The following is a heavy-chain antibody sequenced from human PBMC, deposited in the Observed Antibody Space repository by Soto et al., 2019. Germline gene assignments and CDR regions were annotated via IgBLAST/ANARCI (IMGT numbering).Heavy chain of an antibody. CDR3: ARQATTSWSY. D-gene: IGHD2-2*01. J-gene: IGHJ4*02. Sequence: SETLSLTCAVSGGSISSGGYSLSWIRQPPGKGLEWIGYIYHSGSTYYNPSLKSRVTISLDTSMNQFSLKVTSVSAADTAMYYCARQATTSWSYWGQGSLVTVSS. V-gene: IGHV4-30-2*03. CDR2: IYHSGST. CDR1: GGSISSGGYS.